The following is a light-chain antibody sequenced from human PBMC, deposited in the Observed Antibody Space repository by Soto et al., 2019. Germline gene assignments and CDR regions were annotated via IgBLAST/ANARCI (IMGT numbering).Light chain of an antibody. V-gene: IGLV1-40*01. Sequence: QSALTQPPSVSGAPGQRVTISCTGSSSNIGAGYDVHWYQQLPGTAPKLLIYNNSNRPSGVPDRFSGSKSGTSASLAITGLQAEDEADYYCQSYDSSHNYVFGTGTKLTVL. J-gene: IGLJ1*01. CDR2: NNS. CDR3: QSYDSSHNYV. CDR1: SSNIGAGYD.